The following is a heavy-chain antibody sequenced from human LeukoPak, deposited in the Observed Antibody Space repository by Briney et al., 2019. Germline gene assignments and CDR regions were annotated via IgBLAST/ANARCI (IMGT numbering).Heavy chain of an antibody. CDR3: ARVESYYDSSGYFSPPY. V-gene: IGHV1-2*02. D-gene: IGHD3-22*01. CDR2: INPNSGGT. J-gene: IGHJ4*02. Sequence: ASVKVSCKASGYAFTGYYMHWVRQAPGQGLEWMGWINPNSGGTNHAQKFQGRVTMTRDTSISTAYMELSRLRSDDTAVYYCARVESYYDSSGYFSPPYWGQGTLVTVSS. CDR1: GYAFTGYY.